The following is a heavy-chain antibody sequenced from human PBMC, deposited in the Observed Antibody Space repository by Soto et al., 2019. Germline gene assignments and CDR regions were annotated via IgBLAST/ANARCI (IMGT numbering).Heavy chain of an antibody. J-gene: IGHJ4*02. D-gene: IGHD3-9*01. Sequence: SGATLVNPTQTLTLTCTLSGFSLSTSGVGVCWIRHPPVKALEWLALIYWNDDKRYSPSLKSRLTITKDTSKNQVVLTMTNMDPLDTATYYCAHRGYDTLPVYYGSDXSGQGTSVPVSX. CDR2: IYWNDDK. CDR1: GFSLSTSGVG. V-gene: IGHV2-5*01. CDR3: AHRGYDTLPVYYGSDX.